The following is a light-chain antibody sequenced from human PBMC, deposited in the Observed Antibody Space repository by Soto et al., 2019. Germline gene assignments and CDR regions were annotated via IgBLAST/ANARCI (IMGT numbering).Light chain of an antibody. J-gene: IGKJ5*01. Sequence: EIVMTQSPGTLSLSPGERATLSCRAIQSLSSNYLAWYQQKPGRAPRLLIYGASNRATGIPDRFSGSGSGTDFTLIISRLEPEDFAVYYCQQYGSSLPITFGQGTRLEIK. V-gene: IGKV3-20*01. CDR3: QQYGSSLPIT. CDR2: GAS. CDR1: QSLSSNY.